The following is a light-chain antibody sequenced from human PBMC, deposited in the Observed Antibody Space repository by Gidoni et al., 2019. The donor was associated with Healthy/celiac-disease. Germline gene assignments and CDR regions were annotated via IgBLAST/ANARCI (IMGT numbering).Light chain of an antibody. J-gene: IGKJ2*01. CDR3: QQYNNWLPSEMYT. CDR1: QSVSSN. CDR2: GAS. V-gene: IGKV3-15*01. Sequence: EIVMTQSPATLSVSPGERATLSCRASQSVSSNLAWYQQKPGQAPRLLIYGASTRATGIPARFSGSGSGTEFTLTISSLQSEDFAVYYCQQYNNWLPSEMYTFXQXTKLEIK.